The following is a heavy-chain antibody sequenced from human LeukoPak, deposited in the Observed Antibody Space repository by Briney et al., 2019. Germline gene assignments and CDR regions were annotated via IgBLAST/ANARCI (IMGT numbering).Heavy chain of an antibody. D-gene: IGHD3-10*01. CDR3: ASGPSRASITMVRGAGGFDY. CDR1: GFTFSSYS. CDR2: ISSSSSYI. Sequence: IPGGSLRLSCAASGFTFSSYSMNWVRQAPGKGLEWVSSISSSSSYIYYADSVKGRFTISRDNSKNTLYLQMNSLRAEDTAVYYCASGPSRASITMVRGAGGFDYWGQGTLVTVSS. V-gene: IGHV3-21*04. J-gene: IGHJ4*02.